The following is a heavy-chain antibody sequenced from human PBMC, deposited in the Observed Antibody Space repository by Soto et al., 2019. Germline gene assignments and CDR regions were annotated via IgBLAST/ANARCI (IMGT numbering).Heavy chain of an antibody. CDR3: ARDSIAAQLTLLLAY. CDR1: GFTFSSYA. D-gene: IGHD6-6*01. CDR2: ISYDGSNK. V-gene: IGHV3-30-3*01. J-gene: IGHJ4*02. Sequence: PGGSLRLSCAASGFTFSSYAMHWVRQAPGKGLEWVAVISYDGSNKYYADSVKGRFTISRDNSKNTLYLQMNSLRAEDTAVYYCARDSIAAQLTLLLAYWGQGTLVTVSS.